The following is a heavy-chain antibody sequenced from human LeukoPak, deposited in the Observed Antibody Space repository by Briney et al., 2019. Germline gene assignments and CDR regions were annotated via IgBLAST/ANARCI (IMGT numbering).Heavy chain of an antibody. Sequence: SETLSLTCTVSGGSISSGGYYWSWIRQHPGKGLEWIGRIYTSGSTNYNPSLKSRVTMSVDTSKNQFSLKLSSVTAADTAVYYCARDFGSSWYPEYFQHWGQGTLVTVSS. V-gene: IGHV4-61*02. J-gene: IGHJ1*01. D-gene: IGHD6-13*01. CDR1: GGSISSGGYY. CDR2: IYTSGST. CDR3: ARDFGSSWYPEYFQH.